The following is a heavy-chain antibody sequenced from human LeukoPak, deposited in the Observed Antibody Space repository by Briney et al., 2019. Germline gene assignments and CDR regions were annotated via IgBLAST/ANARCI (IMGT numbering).Heavy chain of an antibody. CDR2: IKSKTDGGTT. J-gene: IGHJ4*02. CDR1: GFTFSNAW. D-gene: IGHD7-27*01. Sequence: GGSLRLSCAASGFTFSNAWMSWVRQAPGKGLEWVGRIKSKTDGGTTDYAAPVKGRFTISRGDSKNTLYLQMNSLKTEDTAVYYCTTDILFTGGIAIDYWGQGTLVTVSS. CDR3: TTDILFTGGIAIDY. V-gene: IGHV3-15*01.